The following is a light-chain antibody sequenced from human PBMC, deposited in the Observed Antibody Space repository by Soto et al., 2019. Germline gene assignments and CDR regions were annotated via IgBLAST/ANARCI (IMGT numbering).Light chain of an antibody. Sequence: DIQMTQSPSTLSASVGDRVTISCRASQSISSWLAWYQQKPGKAPKLLIYEASSLESGVPSSFSGSGSGTESTLTSSRLQPDDFANYYCQQYSSYPWTFGQGTKVEIK. V-gene: IGKV1-5*03. CDR2: EAS. CDR3: QQYSSYPWT. CDR1: QSISSW. J-gene: IGKJ1*01.